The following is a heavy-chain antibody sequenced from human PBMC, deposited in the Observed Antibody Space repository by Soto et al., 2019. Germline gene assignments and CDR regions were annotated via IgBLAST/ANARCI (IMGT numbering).Heavy chain of an antibody. V-gene: IGHV1-18*01. Sequence: ASVKVSCKASGYTFTSYGISWVRQAPGQGLEWVGWISAHNGDTRYAQNLQGRITMTTDTFANTAYMELTSLTSDDTAVYYCARDWSRYYDSSGLMWFYWGQGTLVTVSS. CDR3: ARDWSRYYDSSGLMWFY. CDR1: GYTFTSYG. D-gene: IGHD3-22*01. J-gene: IGHJ4*02. CDR2: ISAHNGDT.